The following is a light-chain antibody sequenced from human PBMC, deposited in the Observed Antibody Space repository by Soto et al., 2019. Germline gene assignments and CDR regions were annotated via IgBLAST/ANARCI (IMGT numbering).Light chain of an antibody. CDR3: GTWDSSLSVVV. CDR2: DDT. J-gene: IGLJ3*02. V-gene: IGLV1-51*01. Sequence: QLVLTQPPSVSAPPGQKVTMSCSGRSSNIGSHFVAWYQQLPGTAPKLLIYDDTKRPYGIPGRFSGSKSGTSATLGITGLQTGDEADYYCGTWDSSLSVVVFGGGTKVTVL. CDR1: SSNIGSHF.